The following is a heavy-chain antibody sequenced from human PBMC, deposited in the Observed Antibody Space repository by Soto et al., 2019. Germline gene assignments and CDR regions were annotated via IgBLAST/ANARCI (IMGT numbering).Heavy chain of an antibody. V-gene: IGHV3-23*01. CDR1: GFTIINYA. J-gene: IGHJ2*01. Sequence: EVQLLESGGDSVQPGGSVRLSCAGSGFTIINYAMNWVRQAPGKGLEWVSTISGGGDATFFADSVRGRFTFSRDNSKNTVTLQMNSLGVDDTAVYYCARKVVGSTSRPDYWYFDLWGRGTLVTVSS. D-gene: IGHD2-21*01. CDR2: ISGGGDAT. CDR3: ARKVVGSTSRPDYWYFDL.